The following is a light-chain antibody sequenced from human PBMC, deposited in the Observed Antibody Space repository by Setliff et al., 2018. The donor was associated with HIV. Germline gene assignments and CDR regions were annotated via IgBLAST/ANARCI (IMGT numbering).Light chain of an antibody. J-gene: IGLJ2*01. Sequence: QSVLTQPASVSGSPGQSITISCTGTSSDVGGYNYVSRYQQHPGKAPKLMIFDVSNRPSGVSNRFSGSKSGNTASLSISGLQAEDEADYYCSSYTTSSTVVFGGGTKGTVL. CDR3: SSYTTSSTVV. CDR1: SSDVGGYNY. V-gene: IGLV2-14*03. CDR2: DVS.